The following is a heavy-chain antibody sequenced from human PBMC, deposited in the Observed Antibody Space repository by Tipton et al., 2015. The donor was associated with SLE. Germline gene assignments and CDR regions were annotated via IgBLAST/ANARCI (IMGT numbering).Heavy chain of an antibody. D-gene: IGHD6-19*01. CDR2: IYTSGST. CDR1: GGSISSGSYY. J-gene: IGHJ4*02. CDR3: AREDSSGWFDY. Sequence: TLSLTCTVSGGSISSGSYYWSWIRQPAGKGLEWIGYIYTSGSTNYNPSLKSRVTISVDTSKNQFSLKLSSVTAADTAVYYCAREDSSGWFDYWGEGNLVTVS. V-gene: IGHV4-61*09.